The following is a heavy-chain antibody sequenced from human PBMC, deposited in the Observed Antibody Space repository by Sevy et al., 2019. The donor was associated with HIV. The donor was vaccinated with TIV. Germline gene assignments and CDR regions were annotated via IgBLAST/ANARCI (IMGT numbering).Heavy chain of an antibody. V-gene: IGHV5-10-1*01. J-gene: IGHJ3*02. D-gene: IGHD3-22*01. CDR3: AMQGEHITMIVVPGPNTFDI. CDR1: GHSFTSYW. Sequence: GESLKISCKGSGHSFTSYWINWVRQMPGKGLEWMGRVDPSDSYTKYSPSFQGHVTISSDKSSNTAYLKWSSLKASDTAMYYCAMQGEHITMIVVPGPNTFDIWGQGTMVTVSS. CDR2: VDPSDSYT.